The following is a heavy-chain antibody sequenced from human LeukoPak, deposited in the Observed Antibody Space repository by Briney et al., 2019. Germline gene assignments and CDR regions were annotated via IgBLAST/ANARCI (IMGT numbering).Heavy chain of an antibody. V-gene: IGHV4-61*01. CDR3: ARDGAGMTGTGLDY. J-gene: IGHJ4*02. Sequence: SETLSLTCTVSGGSVSSSSYYWSWIRQPLGKGLEWIGYIFYSGSTNYNPSLQSRVTISLDTSKNQFSLKLSSVTAADTAVYYCARDGAGMTGTGLDYWGQGILATVSS. CDR2: IFYSGST. D-gene: IGHD3-9*01. CDR1: GGSVSSSSYY.